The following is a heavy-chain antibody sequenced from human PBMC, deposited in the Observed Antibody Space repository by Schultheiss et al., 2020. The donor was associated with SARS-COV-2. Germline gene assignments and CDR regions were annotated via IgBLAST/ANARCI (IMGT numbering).Heavy chain of an antibody. CDR3: AKATTETDY. D-gene: IGHD4-17*01. Sequence: GGSLRLSCAASGFAFSDYCMSWVRQAPGKGLEWVGRIKSKTDGGTTDYAAPVKGRFTISRDDSKSIAYLQMNSLKTEDTAVYYCAKATTETDYWGQGTLVTVSS. CDR2: IKSKTDGGTT. J-gene: IGHJ4*02. V-gene: IGHV3-15*01. CDR1: GFAFSDYC.